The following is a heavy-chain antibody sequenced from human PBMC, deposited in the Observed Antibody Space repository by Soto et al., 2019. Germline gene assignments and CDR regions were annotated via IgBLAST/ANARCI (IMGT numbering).Heavy chain of an antibody. CDR1: GFTFSSYS. J-gene: IGHJ6*02. D-gene: IGHD1-26*01. CDR3: ARDLPRIVGALNYYYYGMDV. Sequence: GGSLRLSCAASGFTFSSYSMNWVRQAPGKGLEWVSSISSSSSYIYYADSVKGRFTISRDNAKNSLYLQMNSLRAEDTAVYYCARDLPRIVGALNYYYYGMDVWGQGTTVTVS. CDR2: ISSSSSYI. V-gene: IGHV3-21*01.